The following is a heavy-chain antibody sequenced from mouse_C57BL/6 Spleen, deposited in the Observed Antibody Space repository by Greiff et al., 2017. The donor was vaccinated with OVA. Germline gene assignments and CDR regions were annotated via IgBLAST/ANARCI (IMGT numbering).Heavy chain of an antibody. D-gene: IGHD2-4*01. CDR3: VRHGDYEEYAMDY. CDR1: GFSFNTYA. CDR2: IRSKSNNYAT. V-gene: IGHV10-1*01. J-gene: IGHJ4*01. Sequence: EVQLVESGGGLVQPKGSLKLSCAASGFSFNTYAMNWVRQAPGKGLEWVARIRSKSNNYATYYADSVKDRFTISRDDSESMLYLQMNNLKTEDTAMYYCVRHGDYEEYAMDYWGQGTSVTVSS.